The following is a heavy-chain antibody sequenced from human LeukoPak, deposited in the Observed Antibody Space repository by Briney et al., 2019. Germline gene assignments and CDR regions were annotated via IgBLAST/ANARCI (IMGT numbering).Heavy chain of an antibody. D-gene: IGHD6-13*01. V-gene: IGHV1-69*05. CDR1: GGTFSSYA. CDR2: IIPIFGTA. J-gene: IGHJ4*02. Sequence: GASVKVSCKASGGTFSSYAISWVRQAPGQGLEWMGGIIPIFGTANYAQKFQGRVTITTDESTSTAYMELSSLRSEDTAVYYCASGIAAAGVGSYWGQGTLVTVSS. CDR3: ASGIAAAGVGSY.